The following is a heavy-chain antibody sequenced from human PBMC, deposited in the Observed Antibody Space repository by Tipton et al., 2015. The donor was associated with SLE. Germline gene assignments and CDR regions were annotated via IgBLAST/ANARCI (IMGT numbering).Heavy chain of an antibody. J-gene: IGHJ6*02. CDR1: GFILGIYE. V-gene: IGHV3-48*03. D-gene: IGHD6-19*01. Sequence: SLRLSCAASGFILGIYEMNWVRQAPGKGLEWISYISSGGNTIYYADSVRGRFTISTDNAENSLYLQMNSLRAEDTAVYYCARDSSAWPYGMDVWGQGTTVTVSS. CDR2: ISSGGNTI. CDR3: ARDSSAWPYGMDV.